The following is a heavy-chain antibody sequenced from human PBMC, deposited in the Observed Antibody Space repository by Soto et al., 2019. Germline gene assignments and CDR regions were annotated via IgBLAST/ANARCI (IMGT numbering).Heavy chain of an antibody. Sequence: ASVKVSCKASGYSLSGYYLHWVRQAPGQGPEWMGWINPNSGGTKYVQKFQGRVTMTRDTSISTVYLELSRLRSDDTAVYYCARDTPTIAAAATGGWFDPWGQGTLVTVSS. CDR3: ARDTPTIAAAATGGWFDP. V-gene: IGHV1-2*02. CDR1: GYSLSGYY. CDR2: INPNSGGT. J-gene: IGHJ5*02. D-gene: IGHD6-13*01.